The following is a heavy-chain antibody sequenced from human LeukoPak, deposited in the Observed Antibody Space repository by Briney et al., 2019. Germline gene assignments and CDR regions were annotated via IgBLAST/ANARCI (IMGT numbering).Heavy chain of an antibody. CDR1: GGSINSYS. Sequence: SETLSLTCNVSGGSINSYSWSWIRQPPGQGLEWIGYILYSGSTNYNPSLKSRVTMSADTSKNQCSLKVNAVTAADSAVYYCGRASSSVWYNEFWGQGTLVTVSS. J-gene: IGHJ4*02. V-gene: IGHV4-59*01. CDR3: GRASSSVWYNEF. CDR2: ILYSGST. D-gene: IGHD6-19*01.